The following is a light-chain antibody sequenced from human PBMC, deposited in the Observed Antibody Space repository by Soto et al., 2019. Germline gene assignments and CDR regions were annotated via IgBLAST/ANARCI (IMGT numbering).Light chain of an antibody. CDR2: EVS. V-gene: IGLV2-8*01. CDR1: SSDVGGYNY. CDR3: SSYAGSTYV. J-gene: IGLJ1*01. Sequence: LTQPPSASGSPGQSVTISCTGTSSDVGGYNYVSWYQQHPGKAPKLMIYEVSKRPSGVPDRFSGSKSGNTASLTVSGLQAEDEADYYCSSYAGSTYVFGTGTKVTVL.